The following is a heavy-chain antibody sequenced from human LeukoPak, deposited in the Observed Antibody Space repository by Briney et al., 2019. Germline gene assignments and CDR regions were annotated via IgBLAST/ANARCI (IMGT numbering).Heavy chain of an antibody. V-gene: IGHV1-8*02. D-gene: IGHD6-13*01. J-gene: IGHJ4*02. Sequence: GASVKVSCKACGYSFSSYDINWVRQAPGQGLEWMGLMKPNSGNTDSAQRFQGRVTMTTDTSINTAYMELSSLTFEDTAVYYCARPGAAAGFGHWGQGTLVTVSS. CDR3: ARPGAAAGFGH. CDR2: MKPNSGNT. CDR1: GYSFSSYD.